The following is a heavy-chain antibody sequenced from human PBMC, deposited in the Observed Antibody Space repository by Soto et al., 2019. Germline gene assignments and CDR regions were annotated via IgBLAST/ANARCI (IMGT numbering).Heavy chain of an antibody. V-gene: IGHV1-2*02. J-gene: IGHJ4*02. CDR3: ARDPDYGDYWGYSFDS. CDR1: GYTFAAYY. CDR2: INPTSGGT. Sequence: QVQLVQSGAEVKKPGASVKVSCKTSGYTFAAYYIHWIRQAPGQGLEWMGWINPTSGGTVYAQNFQDRVNMSRDTSISTAYMELRRLNADDTAVYYCARDPDYGDYWGYSFDSWGQGTPVTVSS. D-gene: IGHD4-17*01.